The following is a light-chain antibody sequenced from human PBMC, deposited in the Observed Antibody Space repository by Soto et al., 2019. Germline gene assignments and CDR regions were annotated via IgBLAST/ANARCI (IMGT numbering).Light chain of an antibody. V-gene: IGLV2-11*01. J-gene: IGLJ3*02. CDR2: DVT. Sequence: QSALTQPRSVSGSPGQSVTISCTGTSGDVGGYNFVSWYQQYPGKAPKLIIYDVTKRPSGVPDRFSGSKSGTSASLAITGLQAEDEATYYCQSYDSGLPWVFGGGTKLTVL. CDR1: SGDVGGYNF. CDR3: QSYDSGLPWV.